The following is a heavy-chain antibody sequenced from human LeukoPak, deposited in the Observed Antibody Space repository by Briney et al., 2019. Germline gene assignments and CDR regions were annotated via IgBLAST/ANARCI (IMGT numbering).Heavy chain of an antibody. D-gene: IGHD4-23*01. CDR3: AKEYYYGGNVGAFDI. Sequence: GGSLRLSCAASGFSLSRYWMSWVRQAPGKGLEWVANMKQDGSEKKYVDSVKGRFTISRDNTKNSLYLQMNSLRAEDTAVYYCAKEYYYGGNVGAFDIWGQGTMVTVSS. CDR1: GFSLSRYW. V-gene: IGHV3-7*04. J-gene: IGHJ3*02. CDR2: MKQDGSEK.